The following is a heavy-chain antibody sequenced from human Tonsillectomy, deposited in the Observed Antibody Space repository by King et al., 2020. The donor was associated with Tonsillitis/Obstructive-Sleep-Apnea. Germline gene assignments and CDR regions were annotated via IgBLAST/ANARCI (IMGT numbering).Heavy chain of an antibody. CDR3: ARDTGTTLSPPDY. Sequence: VQLVESGAEVKKPGASVKVSCKASGYTFTGYYMHWVRQAPGQGLEWMGRINPNSGGTNYAQKFQGRVTMTRDTSISTVYMELSRLRSDDTAVYYCARDTGTTLSPPDYWGQGTLVTVSS. D-gene: IGHD1-7*01. CDR2: INPNSGGT. V-gene: IGHV1-2*06. CDR1: GYTFTGYY. J-gene: IGHJ4*02.